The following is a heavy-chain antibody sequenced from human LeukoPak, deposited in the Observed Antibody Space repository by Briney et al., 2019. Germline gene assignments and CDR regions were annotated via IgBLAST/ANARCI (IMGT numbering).Heavy chain of an antibody. D-gene: IGHD5-12*01. J-gene: IGHJ4*02. Sequence: KPGGSLRLSCAASGFTFSSYSMNWVRQAPGKGLEWVSSISSSSSYIYYADSVKGRLTISRDNAKNSLYLQMNSLRAEDTAVYYCARARGYSGYDRGQTDYWGQGTLVTVSS. CDR3: ARARGYSGYDRGQTDY. CDR1: GFTFSSYS. CDR2: ISSSSSYI. V-gene: IGHV3-21*01.